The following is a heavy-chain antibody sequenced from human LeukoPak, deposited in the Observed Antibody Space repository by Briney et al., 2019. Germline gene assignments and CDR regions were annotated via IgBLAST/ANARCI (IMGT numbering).Heavy chain of an antibody. J-gene: IGHJ6*03. D-gene: IGHD3-10*01. V-gene: IGHV4-59*01. Sequence: SETLSLTCTVSGGSISSYYWSWIRQPPGKGLEWIGYIYYSGSTNYNPSLKSRVTISVDTSKNQFSLKLSSVTAADTAVYYCAGGRDYYGSGTAYYMDVWGKGTTVTVSS. CDR3: AGGRDYYGSGTAYYMDV. CDR1: GGSISSYY. CDR2: IYYSGST.